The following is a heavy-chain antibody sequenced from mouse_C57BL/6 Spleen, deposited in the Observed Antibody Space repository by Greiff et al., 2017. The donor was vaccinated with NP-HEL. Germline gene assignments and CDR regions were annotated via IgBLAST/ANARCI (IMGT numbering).Heavy chain of an antibody. CDR2: IYPGDGDT. D-gene: IGHD2-3*01. J-gene: IGHJ3*01. Sequence: VQLQESGAELVKPGASVKISCKASGYAFSSYWMNWVKQRPGKGLEWIGQIYPGDGDTNYNGKFKGKATLTADKSSSTAYMQLSSLTSEDSAVYFCARNYDGYPAWFAYWGQGTLVTVSA. V-gene: IGHV1-80*01. CDR3: ARNYDGYPAWFAY. CDR1: GYAFSSYW.